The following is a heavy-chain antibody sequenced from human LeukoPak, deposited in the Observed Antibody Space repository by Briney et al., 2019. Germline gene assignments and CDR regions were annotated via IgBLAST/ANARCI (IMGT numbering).Heavy chain of an antibody. V-gene: IGHV4-4*07. D-gene: IGHD3-3*01. CDR3: ARVDVFGVVSSDYYYYYMDV. Sequence: SETLSLTCSVSGGSISGYYWSWIRQPAGKGLEWIGRIYTSGNTNYNPSLKSRVTMSVDTSKNQFSLKLSYVTAADTAVYYCARVDVFGVVSSDYYYYYMDVWGKGTTVTVSS. CDR1: GGSISGYY. J-gene: IGHJ6*03. CDR2: IYTSGNT.